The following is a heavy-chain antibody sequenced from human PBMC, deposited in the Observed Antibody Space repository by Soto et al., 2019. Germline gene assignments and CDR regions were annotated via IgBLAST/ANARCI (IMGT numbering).Heavy chain of an antibody. D-gene: IGHD2-2*01. CDR2: IIPIFGTA. CDR3: ARDCSSTSCYYYYGMDV. Sequence: SVKVSCKASGGTFSSYAISWVRQAPGQGLEWMGGIIPIFGTANYAQKFQGRVTITADESTSTAYMELSSLRSEDTAVYYCARDCSSTSCYYYYGMDVWGQGTTVPVSS. CDR1: GGTFSSYA. V-gene: IGHV1-69*13. J-gene: IGHJ6*02.